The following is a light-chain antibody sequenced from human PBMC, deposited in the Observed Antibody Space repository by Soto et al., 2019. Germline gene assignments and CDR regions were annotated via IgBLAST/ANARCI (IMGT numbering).Light chain of an antibody. Sequence: DIQMTQSPSTLSGSVGDRVTITCRASQSIGSWLAWYQQKPGKAPKLLIYKASSLESGVPSRFSGSGSGTEFTLTISSLQPDDFATYYCQQYNSYSWTFGQGTKVDIK. CDR2: KAS. CDR1: QSIGSW. J-gene: IGKJ1*01. CDR3: QQYNSYSWT. V-gene: IGKV1-5*03.